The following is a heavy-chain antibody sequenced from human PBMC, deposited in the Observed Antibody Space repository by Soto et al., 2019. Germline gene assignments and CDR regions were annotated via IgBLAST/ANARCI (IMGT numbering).Heavy chain of an antibody. CDR3: ARVGGINWFDP. V-gene: IGHV4-31*03. CDR2: IYYSGST. J-gene: IGHJ5*02. CDR1: GGSISSGCYY. Sequence: QVQLQESGPGLVKPSQTLSLTCTVSGGSISSGCYYWSWIRQHPGKGLELIGYIYYSGSTYYNPSLKSRVTISVDTSKTQFSLKLSSVTAADTAVYYCARVGGINWFDPWGQGTLVTVSS. D-gene: IGHD1-20*01.